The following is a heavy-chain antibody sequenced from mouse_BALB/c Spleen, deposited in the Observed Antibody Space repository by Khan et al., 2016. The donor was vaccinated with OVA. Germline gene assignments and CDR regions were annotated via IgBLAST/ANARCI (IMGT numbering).Heavy chain of an antibody. CDR3: ARYYGSSYDYFYF. V-gene: IGHV9-3-1*01. CDR2: INTYTGEP. D-gene: IGHD1-1*01. CDR1: GYTFTNFG. Sequence: QIQLVQSGPELKKPGETVKISCKASGYTFTNFGMNWVKQAPGKGLKWMGWINTYTGEPTYADDFKGRFAFSLETSDSTAYLQINNLKNEDTATYCGARYYGSSYDYFYFCGQCTTLTVSS. J-gene: IGHJ2*01.